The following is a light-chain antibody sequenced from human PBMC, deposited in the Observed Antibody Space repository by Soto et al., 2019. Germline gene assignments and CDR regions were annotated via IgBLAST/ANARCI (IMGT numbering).Light chain of an antibody. J-gene: IGKJ1*01. CDR3: HEYNNWPTWT. Sequence: EIVMTQSPATMSVSPGERATLSCRASQSISSNLAWYQQKPGQAPRIVIYGVSTRSPGVPARFIGSGSGTECTLTISSLQSEDFGIYYCHEYNNWPTWTFGQGTKVEIK. CDR2: GVS. CDR1: QSISSN. V-gene: IGKV3-15*01.